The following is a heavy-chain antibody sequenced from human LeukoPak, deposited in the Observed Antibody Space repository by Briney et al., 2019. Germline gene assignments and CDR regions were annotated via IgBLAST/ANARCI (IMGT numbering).Heavy chain of an antibody. CDR3: ARNAYYDSSGYYYTFDY. Sequence: ASVKVSCKASGYIFTSYYMHWVRQAPGQGLEWMGIINPSGGSTSYAQKFQGRVTMTRDTSTSTVYMELSSLRSEDTAVYYCARNAYYDSSGYYYTFDYWGQGTLVTVSS. CDR1: GYIFTSYY. J-gene: IGHJ4*02. V-gene: IGHV1-46*01. D-gene: IGHD3-22*01. CDR2: INPSGGST.